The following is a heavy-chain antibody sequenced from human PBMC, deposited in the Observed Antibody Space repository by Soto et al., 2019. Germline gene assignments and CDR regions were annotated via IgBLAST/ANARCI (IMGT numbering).Heavy chain of an antibody. V-gene: IGHV3-30-3*01. CDR2: ISYDGSNK. CDR1: GFTFSSSA. CDR3: ARELAVNNWFDL. J-gene: IGHJ5*02. Sequence: HPGGSLRLSCAVSGFTFSSSAMHWVRQAPGKGLEWVAVISYDGSNKYYADSVKGRFTISRDNSKNTLYLQMNSLRAEDTAVYYCARELAVNNWFDLWGQGTLVTVSS.